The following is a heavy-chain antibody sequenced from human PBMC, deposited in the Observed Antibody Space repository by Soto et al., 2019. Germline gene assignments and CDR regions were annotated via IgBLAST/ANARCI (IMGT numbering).Heavy chain of an antibody. Sequence: GAAVKFSCRASGYTFTSYDINWVRQGTGQGLEWMGWMNPNSGNTGYAQKFQGRVTMTRNTSISTAYMELSSLRSEDTAVYYCARGRYSYGYFRWFDPWGQGTLVTVSS. J-gene: IGHJ5*02. D-gene: IGHD5-18*01. V-gene: IGHV1-8*01. CDR2: MNPNSGNT. CDR3: ARGRYSYGYFRWFDP. CDR1: GYTFTSYD.